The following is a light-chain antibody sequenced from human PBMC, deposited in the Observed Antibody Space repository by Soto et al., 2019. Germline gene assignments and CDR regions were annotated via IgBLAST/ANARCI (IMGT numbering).Light chain of an antibody. CDR1: QSVSSN. CDR2: GAS. CDR3: QKYSNWPLL. V-gene: IGKV3-15*01. J-gene: IGKJ4*01. Sequence: EIVMTQSPATLSVSPGEGATLSCRASQSVSSNLAWYQQKPGQAPRLLIFGASTRATGIPARFSGSGSWAKFSLTIVALHSEDFAIYYCQKYSNWPLLFGGGTRVNIK.